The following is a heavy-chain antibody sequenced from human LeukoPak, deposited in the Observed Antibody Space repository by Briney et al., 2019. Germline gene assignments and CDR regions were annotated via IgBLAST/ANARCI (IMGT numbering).Heavy chain of an antibody. Sequence: ASVKVSCKTSGYTFTDYFMHWVRQAPGQGLEWMGWISAYNGNTNYAQNLQGRVTMTTDTSTRTAYMELRSLRSDDTALYYCARGYTATGNWYFDVWGRGTLVSVSS. CDR1: GYTFTDYF. V-gene: IGHV1-18*04. CDR2: ISAYNGNT. CDR3: ARGYTATGNWYFDV. J-gene: IGHJ2*01. D-gene: IGHD4-17*01.